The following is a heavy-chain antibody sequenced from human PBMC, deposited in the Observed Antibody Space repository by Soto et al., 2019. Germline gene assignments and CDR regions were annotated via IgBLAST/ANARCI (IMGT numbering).Heavy chain of an antibody. CDR3: AKDGYLVYAIWYYFDY. CDR1: GFTFGSYG. V-gene: IGHV3-30*18. D-gene: IGHD2-8*01. Sequence: PGGSLRLSCAASGFTFGSYGMHWVRQAPGKGLEWVAVISYDGSNKYYADSVKGRFTISRDNSKNTLYLQMNSLRAEDTAVYYCAKDGYLVYAIWYYFDYWGQGTLVTVSS. J-gene: IGHJ4*02. CDR2: ISYDGSNK.